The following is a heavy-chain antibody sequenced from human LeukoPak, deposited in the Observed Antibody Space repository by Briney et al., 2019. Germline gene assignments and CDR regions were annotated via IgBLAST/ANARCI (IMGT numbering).Heavy chain of an antibody. CDR3: TNCARAGGYCYYDY. J-gene: IGHJ4*02. V-gene: IGHV3-23*01. Sequence: GGSLRLSSAASGFNFNNYAMSWVRQAPGKGLEWVSAISGSGDATYYADSVKGRFTISRDNSKNTLYLQVNSLRAEDTAVYYCTNCARAGGYCYYDYWGQGTLVTVSS. D-gene: IGHD2-21*02. CDR2: ISGSGDAT. CDR1: GFNFNNYA.